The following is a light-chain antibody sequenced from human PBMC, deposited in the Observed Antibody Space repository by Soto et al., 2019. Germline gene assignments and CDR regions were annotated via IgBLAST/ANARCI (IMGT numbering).Light chain of an antibody. J-gene: IGLJ1*01. V-gene: IGLV2-23*02. CDR2: EVS. Sequence: QTVVTQPASVSGSPGQSITISCTGTLSDVGSYNLVSWYQQHPGKAPKLMIYEVSKRPSGVSNRFSGSKSGNTASLTISWLQAEDEADYYCCSYAGSSTFYVFGTGTKLTVL. CDR1: LSDVGSYNL. CDR3: CSYAGSSTFYV.